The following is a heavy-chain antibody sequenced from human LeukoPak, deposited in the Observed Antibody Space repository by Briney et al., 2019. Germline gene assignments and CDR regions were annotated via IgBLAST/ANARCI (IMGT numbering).Heavy chain of an antibody. CDR2: IQYDGSNE. J-gene: IGHJ6*03. D-gene: IGHD2-8*01. CDR1: RFTFSSYG. CDR3: AKDRCSNGVGCYYYYMDV. V-gene: IGHV3-30*02. Sequence: GGSLRLSCAASRFTFSSYGMHWVRQAPGKGLEWVAYIQYDGSNEQYADSVKGRFSISRDSSKNILYLQMYSLRAEDTAVYYCAKDRCSNGVGCYYYYMDVWGKGTTVTISS.